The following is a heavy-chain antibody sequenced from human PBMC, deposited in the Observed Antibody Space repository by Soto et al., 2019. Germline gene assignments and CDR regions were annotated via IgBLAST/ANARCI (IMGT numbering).Heavy chain of an antibody. Sequence: EVQLLESGGGLVQPGGSLRLSCAASGFTFNTYVMSWVRQAPGKGLEWVSEISGNSANTYYADSVKGRFTISRDNSKNTLYKQMNSLRAEDTAVYYCAKKLGPVDARKEPLDYWGQGTLVTVSS. CDR3: AKKLGPVDARKEPLDY. CDR2: ISGNSANT. V-gene: IGHV3-23*01. D-gene: IGHD1-26*01. J-gene: IGHJ4*02. CDR1: GFTFNTYV.